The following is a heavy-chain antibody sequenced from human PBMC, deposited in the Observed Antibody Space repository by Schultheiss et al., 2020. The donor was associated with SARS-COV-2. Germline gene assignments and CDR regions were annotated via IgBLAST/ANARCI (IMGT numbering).Heavy chain of an antibody. Sequence: SQTLSLTCAVYGGSFSGYYWSWIRQPPGKGLEWIGEINHGGSTSYNPSLKSRVTISVDTSKNQFSLKLSSVTAADTAVYYCASESGSGSYDYWGQGTLVTVSS. CDR3: ASESGSGSYDY. J-gene: IGHJ4*02. D-gene: IGHD1-26*01. CDR1: GGSFSGYY. V-gene: IGHV4-34*01. CDR2: INHGGST.